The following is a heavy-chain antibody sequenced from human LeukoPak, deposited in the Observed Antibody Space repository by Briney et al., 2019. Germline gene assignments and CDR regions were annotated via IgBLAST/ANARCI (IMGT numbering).Heavy chain of an antibody. CDR1: GFTFSGYY. D-gene: IGHD3-10*01. CDR3: ARDGARTMVRGVIISIDDAFDI. V-gene: IGHV3-11*01. CDR2: ISSSGSTI. J-gene: IGHJ3*02. Sequence: GGSLRLSCAASGFTFSGYYMSWIRQAPGKGLEWVSYISSSGSTIYYADSVKGRFTISRDNAKNSLYLQMNSLRAEDTAVYYCARDGARTMVRGVIISIDDAFDIWGQGTMVTVSS.